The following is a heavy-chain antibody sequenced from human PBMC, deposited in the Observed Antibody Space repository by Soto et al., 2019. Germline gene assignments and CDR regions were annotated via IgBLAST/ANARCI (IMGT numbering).Heavy chain of an antibody. CDR3: ARRDSGGLYRYFDS. CDR2: TGSGTGPG. V-gene: IGHV1-69*06. J-gene: IGHJ4*02. Sequence: QVQLVQSGAEVKKPGSSVKVSCKASGGTFSTNPISWVRQAPGQGLEWMGGTGSGTGPGNHAQKFQGRLTSTVDKSTSTVYMDLSSLSSEVTAVYYCARRDSGGLYRYFDSWCQGTLVTVSS. D-gene: IGHD2-15*01. CDR1: GGTFSTNP.